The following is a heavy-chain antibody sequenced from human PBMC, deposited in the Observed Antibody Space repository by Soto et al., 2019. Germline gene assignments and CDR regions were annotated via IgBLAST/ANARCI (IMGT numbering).Heavy chain of an antibody. J-gene: IGHJ4*02. V-gene: IGHV3-23*01. D-gene: IGHD3-10*01. Sequence: GSLRLACSASGCTFSSYSMSWVRQAAGKGLEWVSGFRGSGDDGTTYYADSVKGRFTISRDNSKNMLFLQMNSLRAEDTAIYYCAKKVNSGSGSQYFDYWGQGTQVTVSS. CDR1: GCTFSSYS. CDR2: FRGSGDDGTT. CDR3: AKKVNSGSGSQYFDY.